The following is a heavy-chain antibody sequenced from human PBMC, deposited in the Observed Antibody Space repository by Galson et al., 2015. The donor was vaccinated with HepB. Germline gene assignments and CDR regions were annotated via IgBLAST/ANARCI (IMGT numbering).Heavy chain of an antibody. J-gene: IGHJ4*02. V-gene: IGHV3-49*03. CDR1: GFSFGDYA. CDR2: IRSKTYGGTT. Sequence: SLRLSCATSGFSFGDYAMSWFRQAPGKGLEWVGFIRSKTYGGTTEYAASVKGRFAISRDDSKSIAYLQMDSLKTEDTAVYYCTRGRDDYSELLDYWGQGTLVTVSS. D-gene: IGHD4-11*01. CDR3: TRGRDDYSELLDY.